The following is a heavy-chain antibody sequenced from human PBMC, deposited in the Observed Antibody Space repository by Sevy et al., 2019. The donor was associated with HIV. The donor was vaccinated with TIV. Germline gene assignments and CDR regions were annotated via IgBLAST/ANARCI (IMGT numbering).Heavy chain of an antibody. Sequence: SDTLSLTCTVSGGSISSGGYYWSWIRQHPGKGLEWIGYIYYSGSTYYNPSLKSRVTISVDTSKNQFSLKLSSVTAADTAVYYCASQTNDDPLFDYWGQGTLVTVSS. CDR2: IYYSGST. J-gene: IGHJ4*02. CDR3: ASQTNDDPLFDY. CDR1: GGSISSGGYY. V-gene: IGHV4-31*03. D-gene: IGHD1-1*01.